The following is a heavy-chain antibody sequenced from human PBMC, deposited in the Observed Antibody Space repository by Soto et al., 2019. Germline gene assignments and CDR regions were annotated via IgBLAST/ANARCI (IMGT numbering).Heavy chain of an antibody. D-gene: IGHD2-15*01. CDR1: GFTFGSYA. J-gene: IGHJ6*03. Sequence: EVQLLESGGGLVQPGGSLRLSCAASGFTFGSYAMNWLRQAPGRGLECVSFISGSGRTTYYADSVKGRFTVYRDNSKNTLYLQMNSLRAEHTALYYCAKFRGPSYSGYSMDVWGKGTTVNVSS. CDR2: ISGSGRTT. V-gene: IGHV3-23*01. CDR3: AKFRGPSYSGYSMDV.